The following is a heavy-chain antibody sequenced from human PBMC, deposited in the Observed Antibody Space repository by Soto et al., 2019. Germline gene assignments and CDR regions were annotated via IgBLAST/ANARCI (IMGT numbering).Heavy chain of an antibody. D-gene: IGHD6-6*01. CDR1: GHTLTELS. J-gene: IGHJ4*02. CDR3: ATPIEGQLGKGGFDY. V-gene: IGHV1-24*01. Sequence: ASVKVSCKVSGHTLTELSMHWVRQAPGKGLEWMGGFDPEDGETIYAQKFQGRVTMTEDTSTDTAYMELSSLRSEDTAVYYCATPIEGQLGKGGFDYWGQGTLVTVSS. CDR2: FDPEDGET.